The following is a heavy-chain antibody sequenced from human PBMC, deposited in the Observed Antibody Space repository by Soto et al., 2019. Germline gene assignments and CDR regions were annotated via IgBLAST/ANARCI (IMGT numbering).Heavy chain of an antibody. V-gene: IGHV3-33*01. CDR1: GFTFSNHG. CDR2: IWYDGSNK. D-gene: IGHD3-22*01. CDR3: ARGIVVGGLDS. Sequence: QVHLVESGGGVVQPGRSLRLSCAASGFTFSNHGMYWVRQAPGKGLEWVAVIWYDGSNKYYADSVKGRFTISRDNSKNTLDLQMNSLRPEDTALDYCARGIVVGGLDSWGQGTLVTVSS. J-gene: IGHJ4*02.